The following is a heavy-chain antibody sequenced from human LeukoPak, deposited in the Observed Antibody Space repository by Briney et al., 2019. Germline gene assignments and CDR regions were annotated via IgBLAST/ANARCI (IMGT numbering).Heavy chain of an antibody. CDR1: GGSFSGYY. V-gene: IGHV4-34*01. J-gene: IGHJ4*02. CDR2: INHSGST. Sequence: PSETLSLTCAVYGGSFSGYYWGWIRQPPGKGLEWIGEINHSGSTNYNPSLKSRVTISVDTSKNQFSLKLSSVTAADTAVYYCATDYYDSSGYYYWGQGTLVTVSS. D-gene: IGHD3-22*01. CDR3: ATDYYDSSGYYY.